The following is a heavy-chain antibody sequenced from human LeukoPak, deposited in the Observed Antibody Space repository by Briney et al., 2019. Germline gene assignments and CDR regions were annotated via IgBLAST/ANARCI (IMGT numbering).Heavy chain of an antibody. V-gene: IGHV4-38-2*02. CDR2: IYHSGST. D-gene: IGHD1-7*01. J-gene: IGHJ5*02. Sequence: SETLSLTCTVSGYSISSGYYRGWIRQPPGKGLEWIGSIYHSGSTYYNPSLKSRVTISVDTSKNQFSLKLSSVTAADTAVYYCARVGDEGERWNYRPPSHWFDPWGQGTLVTVSS. CDR3: ARVGDEGERWNYRPPSHWFDP. CDR1: GYSISSGYY.